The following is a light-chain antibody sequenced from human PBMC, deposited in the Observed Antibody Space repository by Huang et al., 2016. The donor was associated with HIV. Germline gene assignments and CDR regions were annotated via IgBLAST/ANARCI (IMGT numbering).Light chain of an antibody. CDR2: ATA. V-gene: IGKV3-20*01. CDR3: QQYGSSPWT. Sequence: EIVLTQSPGTLSLSLGDRATLSCRASQSLSRSYLAWYPQKPGQAPRPLIYATASRATGIPDRVSGSASGTDFTHTIGRLEPEDLAVYYCQQYGSSPWTFGQGTKVEIQ. J-gene: IGKJ1*01. CDR1: QSLSRSY.